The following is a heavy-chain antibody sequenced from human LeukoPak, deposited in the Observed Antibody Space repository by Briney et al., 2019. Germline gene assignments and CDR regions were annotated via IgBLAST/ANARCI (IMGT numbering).Heavy chain of an antibody. J-gene: IGHJ4*02. CDR2: ISPTRAGR. D-gene: IGHD4-17*01. Sequence: GGSLRLSCVASGFDFSNTGMTWVPQAPGRGQEWVSTISPTRAGRHYLDSVKGRFTISRDNSKNTLSLDINSLRADDTATYYCARDAGGAWPFDYWGQGTRVIVSS. CDR1: GFDFSNTG. CDR3: ARDAGGAWPFDY. V-gene: IGHV3-23*01.